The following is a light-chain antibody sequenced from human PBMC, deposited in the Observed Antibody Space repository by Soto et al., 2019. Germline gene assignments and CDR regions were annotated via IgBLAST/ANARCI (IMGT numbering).Light chain of an antibody. CDR2: AAS. Sequence: DIQMTQSPSSLSASVGDRVTITCRASQSISSYLNSYQQKPGKAPKLLIYAASSLQSGVPSRFSDSGSGTDFTLTISSLQPADFATYYCQQSYSTLWSFGQGTKVVIK. J-gene: IGKJ1*01. CDR3: QQSYSTLWS. V-gene: IGKV1-39*01. CDR1: QSISSY.